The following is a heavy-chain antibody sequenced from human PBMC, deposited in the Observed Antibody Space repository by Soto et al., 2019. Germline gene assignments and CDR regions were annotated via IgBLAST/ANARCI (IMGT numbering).Heavy chain of an antibody. V-gene: IGHV1-69*01. CDR2: IIPIFGTA. Sequence: QVQLVQSGAEVKKPGSSVKVSCKASGGTFSSYAISWVRQAPGQGLEWMGGIIPIFGTANYAQKFQGRVTITADEATSTAYMELSSLRSEDTAVYYCARARGGYSNHKPYYFDYWGQGTLVTVSS. D-gene: IGHD4-4*01. J-gene: IGHJ4*02. CDR1: GGTFSSYA. CDR3: ARARGGYSNHKPYYFDY.